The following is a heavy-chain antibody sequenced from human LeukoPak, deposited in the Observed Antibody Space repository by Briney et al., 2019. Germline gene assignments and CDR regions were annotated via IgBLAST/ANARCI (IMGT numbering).Heavy chain of an antibody. CDR2: VHLDGRT. J-gene: IGHJ4*02. CDR3: AREGGFCRPLDY. CDR1: GGSVTSTNW. Sequence: SETLSLTCGLSGGSVTSTNWWTWVRQPPGKGLEWIGEVHLDGRTNYNPSLKSRLTMSVDLSENHNSLKLISVTAADTAVYYCAREGGFCRPLDYSGQGTLVTVSS. V-gene: IGHV4-4*02. D-gene: IGHD3-3*01.